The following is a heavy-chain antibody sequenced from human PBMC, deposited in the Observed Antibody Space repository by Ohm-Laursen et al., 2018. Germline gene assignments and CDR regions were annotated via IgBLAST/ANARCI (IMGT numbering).Heavy chain of an antibody. CDR3: ARHGSGSRFDY. D-gene: IGHD1-26*01. J-gene: IGHJ4*02. CDR1: GGSISGSISGYY. V-gene: IGHV4-59*08. CDR2: ISYSGNT. Sequence: GTLSLTCAVSGGSISGSISGYYWNWIRQPPGKGLEWIGYISYSGNTNYNPSLKSRVTISVDTSKNQFSLKLTSVTAADTAVYYCARHGSGSRFDYWGQGTLVTVSS.